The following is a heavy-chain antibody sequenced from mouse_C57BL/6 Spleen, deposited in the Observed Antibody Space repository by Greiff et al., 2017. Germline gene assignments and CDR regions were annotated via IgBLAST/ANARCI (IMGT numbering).Heavy chain of an antibody. J-gene: IGHJ1*03. CDR2: IDPEYGDT. V-gene: IGHV14-4*01. Sequence: EVKLVESGAELVRPGASVKLSCTASGFNFKDDYMHWVKQRPEQGLEWIGWIDPEYGDTEYASKFQGKATITADTSSNTAYLQLSSLTSDDTAVYYSYYYGSRGDWYFDVWGTGTTVTVSS. CDR1: GFNFKDDY. CDR3: YYYGSRGDWYFDV. D-gene: IGHD1-1*01.